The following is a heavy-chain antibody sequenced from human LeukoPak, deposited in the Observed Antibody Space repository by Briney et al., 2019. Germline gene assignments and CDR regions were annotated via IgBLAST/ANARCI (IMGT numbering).Heavy chain of an antibody. Sequence: GASVKVSCKASGGTFSSYAISWVRQAPGQGLEWMGRIIPILGIANYAQKFQGRVTITADKSTSTAYMELSSLRSEDTAVYYCARVPQLTYYYGMDVWGQGTTVTVSS. CDR1: GGTFSSYA. CDR2: IIPILGIA. V-gene: IGHV1-69*04. CDR3: ARVPQLTYYYGMDV. D-gene: IGHD2-2*01. J-gene: IGHJ6*02.